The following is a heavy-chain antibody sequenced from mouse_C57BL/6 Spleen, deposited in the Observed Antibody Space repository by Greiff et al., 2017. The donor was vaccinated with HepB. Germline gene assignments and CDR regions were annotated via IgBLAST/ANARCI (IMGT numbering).Heavy chain of an antibody. V-gene: IGHV5-9-1*02. CDR2: ISSGGDYI. Sequence: KLVESGEGLVKPGGSLKLSCAASGFTFSSYAMSWVRQTPEKRLEWVAYISSGGDYIYYADTVKGRFTISRDNARNTLYLQMSSLKSEDTAMYYCTRDRITTAVEDYAMDYWGQGTSVTVSS. J-gene: IGHJ4*01. D-gene: IGHD1-1*01. CDR1: GFTFSSYA. CDR3: TRDRITTAVEDYAMDY.